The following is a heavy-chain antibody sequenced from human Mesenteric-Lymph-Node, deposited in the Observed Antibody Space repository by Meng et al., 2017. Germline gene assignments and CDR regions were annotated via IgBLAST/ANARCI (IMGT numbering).Heavy chain of an antibody. D-gene: IGHD4-17*01. CDR2: IYYSGST. J-gene: IGHJ4*02. V-gene: IGHV4-31*03. CDR3: ARGVLDSSNGDYYFDYLS. Sequence: LGRVPGLVKLYQTLSLPCPVSGGSLSSGGSYWSWIRQHPGKGLEWIGYIYYSGSTYSNPSLRSRVAISIDTSKNQFSLKMTSVTAADTAVYYCARGVLDSSNGDYYFDYLSWGQGTLVTVSS. CDR1: GGSLSSGGSY.